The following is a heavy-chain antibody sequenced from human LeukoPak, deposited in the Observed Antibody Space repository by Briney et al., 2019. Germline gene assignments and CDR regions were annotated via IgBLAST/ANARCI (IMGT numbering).Heavy chain of an antibody. CDR3: ARAAWGNWSGYYKSYYYGMDV. D-gene: IGHD3-3*01. Sequence: SETLSLTCAVSGGSISSGGYSWSWIRQPPGKGLEWIGYIYHSGSTYYNPSLKSRVTISVDRSKNQFSLKLSSVTATDTAVYYCARAAWGNWSGYYKSYYYGMDVWGQGTTVTVSS. J-gene: IGHJ6*02. V-gene: IGHV4-30-2*01. CDR1: GGSISSGGYS. CDR2: IYHSGST.